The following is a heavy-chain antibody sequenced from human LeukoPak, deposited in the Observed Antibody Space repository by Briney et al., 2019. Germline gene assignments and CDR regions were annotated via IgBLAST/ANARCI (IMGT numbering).Heavy chain of an antibody. D-gene: IGHD2-2*01. CDR3: ARGAVVPYCSSTSCRAYYFDY. CDR2: ISSSSSYI. Sequence: GGSLRLSCAASGFTFSSYSMNWVRQAPGKGLELVSSISSSSSYIYYADSVKGRFTISRDNAKNSLYLQMNSLRAEDTAVYYCARGAVVPYCSSTSCRAYYFDYWGQGTLVTVSS. V-gene: IGHV3-21*01. CDR1: GFTFSSYS. J-gene: IGHJ4*02.